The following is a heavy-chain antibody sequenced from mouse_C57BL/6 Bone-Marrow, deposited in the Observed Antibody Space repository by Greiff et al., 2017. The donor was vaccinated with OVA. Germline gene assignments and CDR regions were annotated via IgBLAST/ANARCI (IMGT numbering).Heavy chain of an antibody. CDR2: INPSNGGT. CDR1: GYTFTSYW. Sequence: QVQLQQPGTELVKPGASVKLSCKASGYTFTSYWMHWVKQRPGQGLEWIGNINPSNGGTNYNEKFKSKATLTVDKSSSTAYMQLSSLTSVDSAVYYCARGGYDETWFAYWGQGTLVTVSA. V-gene: IGHV1-53*01. CDR3: ARGGYDETWFAY. J-gene: IGHJ3*01. D-gene: IGHD2-2*01.